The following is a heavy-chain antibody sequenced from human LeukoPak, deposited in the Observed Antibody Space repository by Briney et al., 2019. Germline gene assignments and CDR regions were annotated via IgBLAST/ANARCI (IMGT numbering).Heavy chain of an antibody. V-gene: IGHV3-74*01. CDR1: RFTFSGYW. CDR3: ERDGNYYDSSGPADY. Sequence: VGALRLSCAASRFTFSGYWRHWVRQAPGKGLVWVSHINIDGINTNYADSVIGRCSISRENANNTMYLQMNSLRAEDTAVYYCERDGNYYDSSGPADYWGQGTLVTVSS. D-gene: IGHD3-22*01. J-gene: IGHJ4*02. CDR2: INIDGINT.